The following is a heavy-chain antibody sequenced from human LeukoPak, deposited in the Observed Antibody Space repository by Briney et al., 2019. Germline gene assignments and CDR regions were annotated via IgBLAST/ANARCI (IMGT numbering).Heavy chain of an antibody. Sequence: ASVKVSCKASGYTFTSYGISWVRQAPGQGLKWMGWISAYNGNTNYAQKLQGRVTMTTDTSTSTAYMELRSLRSDDTAVYYCARALPIRGSSWRKYNWFDPWGQGTLVTVSS. V-gene: IGHV1-18*01. D-gene: IGHD6-13*01. CDR2: ISAYNGNT. CDR3: ARALPIRGSSWRKYNWFDP. CDR1: GYTFTSYG. J-gene: IGHJ5*02.